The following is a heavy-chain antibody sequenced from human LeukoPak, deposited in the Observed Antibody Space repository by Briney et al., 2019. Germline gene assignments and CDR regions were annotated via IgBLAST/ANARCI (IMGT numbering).Heavy chain of an antibody. CDR3: AREDYGDYYYGMDV. CDR1: GFTFSSYG. J-gene: IGHJ6*02. D-gene: IGHD4-17*01. Sequence: GGSLRLSCAASGFTFSSYGMHWVRQAPGKGLEWVAVIWYDGSNKYYADSVKGRFTISRDNSKNTLYLQMNSLRAEDTAVYYCAREDYGDYYYGMDVWGLGTTVTASS. CDR2: IWYDGSNK. V-gene: IGHV3-33*01.